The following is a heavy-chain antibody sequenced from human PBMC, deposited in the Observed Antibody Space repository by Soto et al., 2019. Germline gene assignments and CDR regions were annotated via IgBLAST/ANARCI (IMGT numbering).Heavy chain of an antibody. CDR2: ISGSGGTT. V-gene: IGHV3-23*01. D-gene: IGHD2-8*01. CDR3: ARDPGPGLLKPYYGMDV. CDR1: GFTFSSYT. Sequence: GGSLRLSCAASGFTFSSYTMSWVRQTPGKGLECVSAISGSGGTTYYADSVKGRFTISRDNSKNTLYLQMNSLRAEDTAVYYCARDPGPGLLKPYYGMDVWGQGTTVTVSS. J-gene: IGHJ6*02.